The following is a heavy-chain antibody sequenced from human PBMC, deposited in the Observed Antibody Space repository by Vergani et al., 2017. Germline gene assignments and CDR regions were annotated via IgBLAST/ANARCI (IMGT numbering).Heavy chain of an antibody. Sequence: QVQLVESGGGVVQPGGSLRLSCEASGFIFNNYGIHWVRQTPGKGLEWVAFIRYDGNNQEYFHSVKGRFAISRDNSKNTLYLQMNSLRVEDTAVYYCAKDGAITGTTVPDYWGEGILVTVSS. CDR2: IRYDGNNQ. J-gene: IGHJ4*02. CDR3: AKDGAITGTTVPDY. CDR1: GFIFNNYG. V-gene: IGHV3-30*02. D-gene: IGHD1-20*01.